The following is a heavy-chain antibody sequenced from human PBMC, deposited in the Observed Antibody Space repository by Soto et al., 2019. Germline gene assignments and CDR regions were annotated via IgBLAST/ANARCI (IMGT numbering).Heavy chain of an antibody. V-gene: IGHV4-61*08. J-gene: IGHJ6*02. CDR2: IYYSGST. D-gene: IGHD6-13*01. Sequence: PSETLSLTCTVSGGSISSGGYYWSWIRQHPGKGLEWICYIYYSGSTNYNPSLKSRVTISLDTSKNQFSLKLSSVTAADTAVFYCARLLSSSTLYYYYYGMDVWGQGTTVTVSS. CDR1: GGSISSGGYY. CDR3: ARLLSSSTLYYYYYGMDV.